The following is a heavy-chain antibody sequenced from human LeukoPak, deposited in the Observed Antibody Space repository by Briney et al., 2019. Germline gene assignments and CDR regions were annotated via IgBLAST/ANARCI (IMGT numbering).Heavy chain of an antibody. D-gene: IGHD1-26*01. CDR1: GFTFQDYA. CDR3: AGGIQAGNYFDP. Sequence: GRSLRLSCAASGFTFQDYAIHWVRQAPGKGLGWVSGISWNSGSISYADSVRGRFTISRDNSKNTLYLQMNSLRAEDTAVYYCAGGIQAGNYFDPWGQGTPVTVSS. CDR2: ISWNSGSI. J-gene: IGHJ5*02. V-gene: IGHV3-9*01.